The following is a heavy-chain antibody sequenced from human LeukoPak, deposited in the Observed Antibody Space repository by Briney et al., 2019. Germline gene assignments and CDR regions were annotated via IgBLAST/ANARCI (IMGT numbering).Heavy chain of an antibody. CDR2: INHSGST. CDR3: ARGRTSGNWFDP. CDR1: GGSFSGYY. Sequence: SETLSLTCAVSGGSFSGYYWSWIRQPPGKGLEWIGEINHSGSTNYNPSLKSRVTISVDTSKNQFSLKLGSVTAADTAVYYCARGRTSGNWFDPWGQGTLVTVSS. V-gene: IGHV4-34*01. J-gene: IGHJ5*02. D-gene: IGHD2-8*01.